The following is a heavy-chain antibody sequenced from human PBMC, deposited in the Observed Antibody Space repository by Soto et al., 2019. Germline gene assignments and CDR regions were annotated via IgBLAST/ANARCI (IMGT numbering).Heavy chain of an antibody. J-gene: IGHJ4*02. CDR2: IYYSGST. D-gene: IGHD6-19*01. CDR3: ARRAGWLHYIDY. CDR1: GGSISSSSYD. Sequence: QLQLQESGPGLVKPSETLSLTCTVSGGSISSSSYDWGWIRQPRGKGLEWIGSIYYSGSTYYNPSLKSRVTISVDTSKNQFSLKLSSVTAADTAVYYCARRAGWLHYIDYWGQGTLVTVSS. V-gene: IGHV4-39*01.